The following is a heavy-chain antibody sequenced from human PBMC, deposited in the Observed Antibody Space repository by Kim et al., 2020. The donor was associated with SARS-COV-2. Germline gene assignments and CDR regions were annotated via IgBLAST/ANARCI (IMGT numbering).Heavy chain of an antibody. J-gene: IGHJ4*02. D-gene: IGHD4-17*01. CDR3: ARLGGYGDSVPLYFDY. Sequence: SLKRRVTISVDTSKNQFTLKLSSVTAADTAVYYCARLGGYGDSVPLYFDYWGQGTLVTVSS. V-gene: IGHV4-39*01.